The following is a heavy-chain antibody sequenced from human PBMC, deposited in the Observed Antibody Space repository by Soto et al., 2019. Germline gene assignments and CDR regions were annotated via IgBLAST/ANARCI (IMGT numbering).Heavy chain of an antibody. V-gene: IGHV3-33*01. CDR2: IWYDGSNK. Sequence: QVQLVESGGGVVQPGRSLRLSCAASGFTFSSYGMHWVRQAPRKGLEWVAVIWYDGSNKYYADSVKGRFTISRDNSKNTLYLQMNSLRAEDTAVYYCARDGRLLWFGEGSIDYWGQGTLVTVSS. CDR3: ARDGRLLWFGEGSIDY. D-gene: IGHD3-10*01. CDR1: GFTFSSYG. J-gene: IGHJ4*02.